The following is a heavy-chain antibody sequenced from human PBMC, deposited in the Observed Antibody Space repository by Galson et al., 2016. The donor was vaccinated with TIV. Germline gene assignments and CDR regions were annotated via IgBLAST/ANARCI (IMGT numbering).Heavy chain of an antibody. CDR1: GGSFSGYY. D-gene: IGHD3-10*01. CDR3: ARDNRNSHGSGSYYAFVS. Sequence: SETLSLTCDVYGGSFSGYYWTWIRQSPGKGLAWIGEINHSGSTNYSPSLKSRITMSVDTSKSQFPLNLGSVTAADTAVYYCARDNRNSHGSGSYYAFVSWGQGILVTVSS. J-gene: IGHJ4*02. V-gene: IGHV4-34*10. CDR2: INHSGST.